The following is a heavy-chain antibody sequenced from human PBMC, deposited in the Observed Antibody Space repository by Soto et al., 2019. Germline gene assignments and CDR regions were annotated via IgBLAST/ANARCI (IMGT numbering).Heavy chain of an antibody. V-gene: IGHV1-46*01. CDR3: ARQYCSGTDCYWYFDF. CDR1: GYQFTGSY. J-gene: IGHJ4*02. Sequence: QVRLLQSGAEVQRPGASINISCQATGYQFTGSYLHWIRRAPGHGPHWMGMINPDTGSTTYAETFPGRVAMRTDRYAGPVYLGLGGFTSGDTATYYCARQYCSGTDCYWYFDFWGQGTFVTVSS. D-gene: IGHD2-15*01. CDR2: INPDTGST.